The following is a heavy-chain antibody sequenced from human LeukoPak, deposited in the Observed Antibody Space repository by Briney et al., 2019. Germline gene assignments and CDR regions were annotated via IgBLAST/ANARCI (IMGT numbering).Heavy chain of an antibody. CDR1: GLTFSTYV. CDR3: GRYYVMDV. CDR2: ISESGGST. Sequence: PGRSLRLSCAASGLTFSTYVMNWVRQAPGKGLEWVSAISESGGSTYYADSVKGRFTISRDNSKSTLYLQMNSLRAEDTAVYYCGRYYVMDVWGQGTSVTVSS. V-gene: IGHV3-23*01. J-gene: IGHJ6*02.